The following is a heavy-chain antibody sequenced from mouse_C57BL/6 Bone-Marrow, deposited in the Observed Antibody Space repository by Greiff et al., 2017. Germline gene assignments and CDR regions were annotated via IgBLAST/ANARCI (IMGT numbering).Heavy chain of an antibody. CDR1: GYTFTDYY. V-gene: IGHV1-26*01. CDR3: ASSSYDDDEGWYFDG. J-gene: IGHJ1*03. D-gene: IGHD2-4*01. CDR2: INPNNGGT. Sequence: EVQLQQSGPELVKPGASVKISCTASGYTFTDYYMNWVKQSHGKSLEWIGDINPNNGGTSYNQKFKGKATLTVDTSSSTAYMELRNLTSEDSAVYYCASSSYDDDEGWYFDGWGTGTTVTVSS.